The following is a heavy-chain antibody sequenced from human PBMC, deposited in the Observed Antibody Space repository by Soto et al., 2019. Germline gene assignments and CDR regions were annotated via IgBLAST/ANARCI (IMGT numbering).Heavy chain of an antibody. V-gene: IGHV3-48*04. D-gene: IGHD1-1*01. J-gene: IGHJ4*02. Sequence: GGSLRLSCVVSGLTFSSYSWNWARQAPGKGLEWISYITPTSSNKYYVDSVKGRFAISRDDAKNSLYLHMNSLSVEDTAVYYCARSTFNFWGQGTLVTVSS. CDR3: ARSTFNF. CDR1: GLTFSSYS. CDR2: ITPTSSNK.